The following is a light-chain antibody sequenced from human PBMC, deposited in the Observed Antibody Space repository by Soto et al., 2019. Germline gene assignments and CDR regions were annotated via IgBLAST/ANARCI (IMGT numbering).Light chain of an antibody. CDR1: QSVLYNSNNKNY. Sequence: DIVMTQSPDSLAVSPGERATINCKSSQSVLYNSNNKNYLAWYQQKPGQPPKLLIYWASTRESGVPDRFSGSGSGTDFTLTISSLQAEDVAVYYCQHYYSTPLTFGGGTKVEIK. V-gene: IGKV4-1*01. CDR3: QHYYSTPLT. J-gene: IGKJ4*01. CDR2: WAS.